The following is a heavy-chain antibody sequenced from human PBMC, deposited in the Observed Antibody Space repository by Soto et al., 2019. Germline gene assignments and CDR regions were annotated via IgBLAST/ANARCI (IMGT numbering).Heavy chain of an antibody. CDR3: ATMLYDGASSPFDY. Sequence: SETLSLTCTVSGGSIRSGDYYWTWIRQPPGKGLEWIGYIYYSGSTYYNPSLESRLTISMDTSKNHFSLKLSSVTAADTAVYYCATMLYDGASSPFDYWGPGNLVTFSS. V-gene: IGHV4-30-4*01. CDR2: IYYSGST. J-gene: IGHJ4*02. CDR1: GGSIRSGDYY. D-gene: IGHD2-8*01.